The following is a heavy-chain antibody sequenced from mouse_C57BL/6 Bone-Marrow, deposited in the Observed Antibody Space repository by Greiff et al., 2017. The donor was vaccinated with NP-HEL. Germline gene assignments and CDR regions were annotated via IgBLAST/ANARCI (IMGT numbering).Heavy chain of an antibody. CDR3: ARDAPYYYGSSYDYFDY. CDR2: ISDGGSYT. Sequence: EVKLQESGGGLVKPGGSLKLSCAASGFTFSSYAMSWVRQTPEKRLEWVATISDGGSYTYYPDNVKGRFTISRDNAKNNLYLQMSHLKSEDTAMYYCARDAPYYYGSSYDYFDYWGQGTTLTVSS. CDR1: GFTFSSYA. J-gene: IGHJ2*01. V-gene: IGHV5-4*01. D-gene: IGHD1-1*01.